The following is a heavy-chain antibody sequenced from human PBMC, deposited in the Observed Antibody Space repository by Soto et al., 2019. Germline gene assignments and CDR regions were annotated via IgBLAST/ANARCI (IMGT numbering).Heavy chain of an antibody. J-gene: IGHJ6*02. CDR3: ARVPSPFDFYYAMDV. CDR1: GDSIGSGNKY. D-gene: IGHD3-16*01. CDR2: IFSSGTT. Sequence: QVQLRESGPGLVMPSQTLSLTCTVSGDSIGSGNKYWSWIRQAPGKGLEWIGYIFSSGTTYYNPSLKRRLTMSLDTSQNQFSLKLNSVKAADTAVYFCARVPSPFDFYYAMDVWGQGTTVTVSS. V-gene: IGHV4-30-4*01.